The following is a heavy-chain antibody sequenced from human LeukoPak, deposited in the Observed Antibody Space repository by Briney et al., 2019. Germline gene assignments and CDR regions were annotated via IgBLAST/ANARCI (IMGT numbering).Heavy chain of an antibody. CDR1: GFTFSSYW. Sequence: GGSLRLSCAASGFTFSSYWMHWVRQAPGKGLVWVSRINSDGSSTSYADSVKGRFTISRDNSKNTVYLELNSLRVEDTAVYYCAKDLMSIRALIPWDHWGQGTLVTVSP. CDR3: AKDLMSIRALIPWDH. V-gene: IGHV3-74*01. D-gene: IGHD2-21*01. J-gene: IGHJ4*02. CDR2: INSDGSST.